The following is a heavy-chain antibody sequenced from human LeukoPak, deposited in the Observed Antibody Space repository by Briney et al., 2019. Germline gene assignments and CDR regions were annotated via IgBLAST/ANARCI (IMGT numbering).Heavy chain of an antibody. J-gene: IGHJ5*02. D-gene: IGHD3-10*01. V-gene: IGHV3-49*04. CDR1: GFTFGDYA. CDR2: IRSRAYGGTT. Sequence: TGGSLRLSCTASGFTFGDYAMSWVRQAPGKGLEWVGFIRSRAYGGTTEYAASVKGRFTISRDDSKSIAYLQMNSLRAEDTAVYYCARDIGYYYGSGSYGWFDPWGQGTLVTVSS. CDR3: ARDIGYYYGSGSYGWFDP.